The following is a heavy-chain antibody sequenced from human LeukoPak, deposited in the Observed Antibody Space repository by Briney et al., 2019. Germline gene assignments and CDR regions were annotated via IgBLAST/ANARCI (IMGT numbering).Heavy chain of an antibody. CDR1: GFTFSNAW. Sequence: GGSLRLSCAASGFTFSNAWMSWVRQAPGKGLEWVGRIKSKTDGGTTDYAAPVKGRFTISRDDSKNTPYLQMNSLKTEDTAVYYCTTAVYGSGSYFDYWGQGTLVTVSS. CDR3: TTAVYGSGSYFDY. D-gene: IGHD3-10*01. J-gene: IGHJ4*02. V-gene: IGHV3-15*01. CDR2: IKSKTDGGTT.